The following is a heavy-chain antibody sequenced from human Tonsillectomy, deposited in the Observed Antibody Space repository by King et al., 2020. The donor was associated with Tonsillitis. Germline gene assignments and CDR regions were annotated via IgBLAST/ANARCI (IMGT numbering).Heavy chain of an antibody. CDR2: IKHYGSDT. CDR1: DLTFSTYW. Sequence: VQLVESGGGLVQPGGSLRLSCAASDLTFSTYWMSWIRQAPGKGLEWVANIKHYGSDTTYVDSVKGRFTVSRDNAKNSLYLEMNRLRAEDTALYYCARNPAWGALDSWGQGALVTVSS. D-gene: IGHD7-27*01. V-gene: IGHV3-7*01. CDR3: ARNPAWGALDS. J-gene: IGHJ4*02.